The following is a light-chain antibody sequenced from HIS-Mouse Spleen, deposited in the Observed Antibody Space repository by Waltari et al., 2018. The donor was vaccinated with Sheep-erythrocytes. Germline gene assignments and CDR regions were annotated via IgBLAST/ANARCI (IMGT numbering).Light chain of an antibody. V-gene: IGKV3-11*01. J-gene: IGKJ1*01. CDR3: QQRSNWPPT. CDR2: DAS. Sequence: EIVLTQPPATLSLSPGARATLSCRASQSVSSYLAWYQQKPGQAPRLLIYDASNRATGIPARFSGSGSGTDFTLTISSLEPEDFAVYYCQQRSNWPPTFGQGTKVEIK. CDR1: QSVSSY.